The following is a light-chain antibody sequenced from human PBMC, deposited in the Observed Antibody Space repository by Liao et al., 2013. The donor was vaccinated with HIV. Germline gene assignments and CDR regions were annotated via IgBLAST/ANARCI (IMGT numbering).Light chain of an antibody. Sequence: SSELTQPPSVSVSPGQTATITCSGDKLGDKYASWYQQRPGQSPILVIYQDTKRPSGIPERFSGSTSGNTATLTISGTQAIDEADYYCQTWDSTSYVFGTGTKVIVL. CDR2: QDT. CDR3: QTWDSTSYV. CDR1: KLGDKY. J-gene: IGLJ1*01. V-gene: IGLV3-1*01.